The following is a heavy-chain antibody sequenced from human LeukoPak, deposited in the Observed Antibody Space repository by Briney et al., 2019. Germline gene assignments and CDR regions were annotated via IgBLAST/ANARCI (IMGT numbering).Heavy chain of an antibody. V-gene: IGHV1-69*05. D-gene: IGHD6-19*01. CDR1: GGSFSSYA. Sequence: GASVKVSCKTSGGSFSSYAISWVRQAPGQGLEWMGGIIPMFRTPNYAQKFQGRVTITTDESTNTAYMEVSRLRSEDTAVYYCARAGVAVVGLALDYWGQGTLVTVSS. CDR3: ARAGVAVVGLALDY. CDR2: IIPMFRTP. J-gene: IGHJ4*02.